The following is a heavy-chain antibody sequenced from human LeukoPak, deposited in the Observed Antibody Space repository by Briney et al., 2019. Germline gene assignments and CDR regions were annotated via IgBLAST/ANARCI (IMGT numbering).Heavy chain of an antibody. CDR2: IIPIFGTA. CDR3: ARDTYSSSWYRAFDI. CDR1: GGTFSSYA. D-gene: IGHD6-13*01. J-gene: IGHJ3*02. Sequence: GASVKVSCKASGGTFSSYAISWVRQAPGQGLEWMGGIIPIFGTANYAQKFQGRVTITADESTSTAYMELSSLRSEDTAVYYCARDTYSSSWYRAFDIWGQGTMVTVSS. V-gene: IGHV1-69*13.